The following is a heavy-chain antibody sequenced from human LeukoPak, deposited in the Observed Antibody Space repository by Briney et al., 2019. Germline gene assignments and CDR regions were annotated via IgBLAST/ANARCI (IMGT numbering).Heavy chain of an antibody. Sequence: SSVKVSCKTSGYTFNDYYIHWVRQAPGQGLEWVGWINSNRGGTNYAQKFQGRVTMTRDTSISTAYMELSRLRSDDTAVYYCAREYYDDSGLPGFDPWGQGTLVAVSS. J-gene: IGHJ5*02. CDR2: INSNRGGT. D-gene: IGHD3-22*01. CDR3: AREYYDDSGLPGFDP. V-gene: IGHV1-2*02. CDR1: GYTFNDYY.